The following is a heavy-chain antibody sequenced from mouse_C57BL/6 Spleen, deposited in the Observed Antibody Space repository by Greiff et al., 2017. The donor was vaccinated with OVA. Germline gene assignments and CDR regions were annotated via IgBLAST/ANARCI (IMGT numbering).Heavy chain of an antibody. CDR3: ARERDSSGFDY. D-gene: IGHD3-2*02. Sequence: VQLQQPGAELVRPGSSVKLSCKASGYTFTSYWMHWVKQRPTQGLEWIGNIDPSDSETHYNQKFKDKATLTVDKSSSTAYMQLSSLTSEDSAVYYCARERDSSGFDYWGQGTTLTVSS. CDR2: IDPSDSET. V-gene: IGHV1-52*01. CDR1: GYTFTSYW. J-gene: IGHJ2*01.